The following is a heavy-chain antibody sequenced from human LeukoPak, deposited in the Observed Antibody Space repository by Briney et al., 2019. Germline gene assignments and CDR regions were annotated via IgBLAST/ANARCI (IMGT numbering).Heavy chain of an antibody. CDR2: IYYTGST. CDR3: ARRTGYYDGFDY. D-gene: IGHD3/OR15-3a*01. Sequence: SETLSLTCTVSDGSISSYYWSWIRQPPGKGLEWIGYIYYTGSTNYNPSLKSRVTISADTSKNQFSLKLSSVTAADTAVYYCARRTGYYDGFDYWGQGTLVTVSS. J-gene: IGHJ4*02. CDR1: DGSISSYY. V-gene: IGHV4-59*01.